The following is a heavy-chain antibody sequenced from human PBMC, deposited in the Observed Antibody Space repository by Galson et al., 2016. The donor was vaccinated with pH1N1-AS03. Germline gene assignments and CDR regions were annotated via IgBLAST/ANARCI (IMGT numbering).Heavy chain of an antibody. CDR3: AREPWGSTQGEY. V-gene: IGHV3-53*01. CDR1: GFTINNNY. J-gene: IGHJ4*02. Sequence: SLRLSCAASGFTINNNYMSWVRQAPRKGLEWVSVIYGGGDTFYADSVKGRFTISRDNSKNTVYLQTNSLRVEDTAVYYCAREPWGSTQGEYWGQGTLVTVSS. D-gene: IGHD3-16*01. CDR2: IYGGGDT.